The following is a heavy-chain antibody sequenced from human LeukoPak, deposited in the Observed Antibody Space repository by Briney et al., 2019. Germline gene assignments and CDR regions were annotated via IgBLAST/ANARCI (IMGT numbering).Heavy chain of an antibody. D-gene: IGHD2-15*01. J-gene: IGHJ3*02. CDR3: ARERVVAAAFDI. CDR1: GFTVSSNY. Sequence: PGGSLRLSCAASGFTVSSNYMSWVRQAPGKGLEWVSVIYSGGSTYYADSVKGRFTISRDNSKNTLYLQMNSLGAEDTAVYYCARERVVAAAFDIWGQGTMVTVSS. CDR2: IYSGGST. V-gene: IGHV3-53*01.